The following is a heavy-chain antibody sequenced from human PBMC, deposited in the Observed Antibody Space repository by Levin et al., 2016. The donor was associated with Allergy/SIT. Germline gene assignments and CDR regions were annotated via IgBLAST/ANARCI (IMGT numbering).Heavy chain of an antibody. CDR2: ISSSSSYI. J-gene: IGHJ4*02. CDR3: ARGKSLDY. V-gene: IGHV3-21*01. Sequence: WIRQPPGKGLEWVSSISSSSSYIYYADSVKGRFTISRDNAKNSLYLQMNSLRAEDTAVYYCARGKSLDYWGQGTLVTVSS.